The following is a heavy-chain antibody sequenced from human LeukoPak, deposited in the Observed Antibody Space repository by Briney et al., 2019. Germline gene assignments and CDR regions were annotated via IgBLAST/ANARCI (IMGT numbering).Heavy chain of an antibody. Sequence: PSQTLSLTCTVSGGSISSGGYYWSWIRQHPGKGLEWIGEIYHSGSTNYNPSLKSRVTISVDKSKNQFPLKLSSVTAADTAVYYCARDLPAAAGTSVFDYWGQGTLVTVSS. D-gene: IGHD6-13*01. CDR1: GGSISSGGYY. J-gene: IGHJ4*02. CDR2: IYHSGST. CDR3: ARDLPAAAGTSVFDY. V-gene: IGHV4-31*03.